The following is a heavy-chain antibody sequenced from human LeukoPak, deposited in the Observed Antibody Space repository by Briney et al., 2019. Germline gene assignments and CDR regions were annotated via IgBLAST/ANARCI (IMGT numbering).Heavy chain of an antibody. J-gene: IGHJ5*02. CDR3: APTGGSSWYLGPRDEPNWFDP. Sequence: PGGSLRLSCAASGIAFSSYAMSWVRQAPGKGLEWVSAISGSGGSTYYADSVKGRFTISRDNSKNTLYLQMNSLRAEDTAVYYCAPTGGSSWYLGPRDEPNWFDPWGQGTLVTVSS. CDR1: GIAFSSYA. D-gene: IGHD6-13*01. CDR2: ISGSGGST. V-gene: IGHV3-23*01.